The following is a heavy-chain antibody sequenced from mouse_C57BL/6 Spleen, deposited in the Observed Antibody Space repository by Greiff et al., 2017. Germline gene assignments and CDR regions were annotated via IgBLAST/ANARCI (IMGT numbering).Heavy chain of an antibody. V-gene: IGHV5-16*01. CDR3: AREGTGTEFAY. D-gene: IGHD4-1*01. CDR2: INYDGSST. CDR1: GFTFSDYY. Sequence: EVKLMESEGGLVQPGSSMKLSCTASGFTFSDYYLAWVRQVPEKGLEWVANINYDGSSTYYLDSLKSRFIISRDNAKNILYLQMSSLKSEDTATYYCAREGTGTEFAYWGQGTLVTGSA. J-gene: IGHJ3*01.